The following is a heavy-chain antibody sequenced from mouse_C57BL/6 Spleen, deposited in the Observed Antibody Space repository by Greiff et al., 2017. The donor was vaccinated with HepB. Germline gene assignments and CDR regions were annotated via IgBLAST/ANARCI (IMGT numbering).Heavy chain of an antibody. Sequence: DVHLVESGGGLVKPGGSLKLSCAASGFTFSSYAMSWVRQTPEKRLEWVATISDGGSYTYYPDNVKGRFTISRDNAKNNLYLQMSHLKSEDTAMYYCAGLWNYAMDYWGQGTSVTVSS. CDR2: ISDGGSYT. CDR1: GFTFSSYA. D-gene: IGHD1-1*02. CDR3: AGLWNYAMDY. V-gene: IGHV5-4*01. J-gene: IGHJ4*01.